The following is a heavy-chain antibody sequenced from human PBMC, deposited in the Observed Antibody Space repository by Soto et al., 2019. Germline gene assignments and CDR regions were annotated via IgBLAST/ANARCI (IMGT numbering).Heavy chain of an antibody. J-gene: IGHJ6*02. CDR2: ISSSSSYT. CDR3: ARDRPNWNPGYGMDV. Sequence: LRLTCAASGFTFSDYYMSWIRQAPGKGLEWVSYISSSSSYTNYADSVKGRFTISRDNAKNSLYLQMNSLRAEDTAVYYCARDRPNWNPGYGMDVWGQGTTVTVSS. V-gene: IGHV3-11*06. CDR1: GFTFSDYY. D-gene: IGHD1-20*01.